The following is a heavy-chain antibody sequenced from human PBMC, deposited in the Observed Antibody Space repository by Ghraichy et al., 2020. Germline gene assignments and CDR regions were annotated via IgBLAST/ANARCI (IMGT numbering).Heavy chain of an antibody. CDR1: GFTFSSYS. J-gene: IGHJ4*02. CDR2: ISSSSSYI. V-gene: IGHV3-21*01. CDR3: ARDSEDSSSSGHDY. D-gene: IGHD6-6*01. Sequence: GGSLRLSCAASGFTFSSYSMNWVRQAPGKGLEWVSSISSSSSYIYYADSVKGRFTISRDNAKNSLYLQMNSLRAEDTAVYYCARDSEDSSSSGHDYWGQGTLVTVSS.